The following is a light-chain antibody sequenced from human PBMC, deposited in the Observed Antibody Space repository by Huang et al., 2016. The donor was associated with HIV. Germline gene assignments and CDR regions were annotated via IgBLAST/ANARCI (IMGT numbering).Light chain of an antibody. J-gene: IGKJ1*01. CDR3: QQYYSIPQT. CDR1: QSVLYSSNSKNY. Sequence: DIVMTQSPDSLAVSLGERATIQCRSSQSVLYSSNSKNYLAWFQQKPGQAPRLLIYWASSLESGVPDRFSGSGSGTDFTLTISSLEAEDAAVYYCQQYYSIPQTFGQGTKVEI. CDR2: WAS. V-gene: IGKV4-1*01.